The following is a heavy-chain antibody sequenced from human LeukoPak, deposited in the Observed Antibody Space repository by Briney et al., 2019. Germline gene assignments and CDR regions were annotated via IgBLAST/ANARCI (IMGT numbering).Heavy chain of an antibody. J-gene: IGHJ3*02. D-gene: IGHD3-16*01. V-gene: IGHV1-2*02. CDR1: GYTFTDYY. CDR2: INPKSGDT. CDR3: AALKRDITYVAFDM. Sequence: PLASVKVFCKASGYTFTDYYTYWVRQAPGQGLEWMGWINPKSGDTTSAQNFQGRVTMTRDTSISTAYLELSRLTSDDTAVYYCAALKRDITYVAFDMWRKGPVDAVSS.